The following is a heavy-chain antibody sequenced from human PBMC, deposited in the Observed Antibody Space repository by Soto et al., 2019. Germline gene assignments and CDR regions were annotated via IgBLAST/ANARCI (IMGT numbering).Heavy chain of an antibody. CDR3: AKDLGYCSGGSCYSLGDY. CDR2: ISYDGSNK. D-gene: IGHD2-15*01. J-gene: IGHJ4*02. V-gene: IGHV3-30*18. Sequence: GGSLRLSCAASGFTFSSYGMHWVRQAPGKGLEWVAVISYDGSNKYYAESVKGRFTISRDNSKNTLYLQMNSLRAEDTAVYYCAKDLGYCSGGSCYSLGDYWGQGTLVTVSS. CDR1: GFTFSSYG.